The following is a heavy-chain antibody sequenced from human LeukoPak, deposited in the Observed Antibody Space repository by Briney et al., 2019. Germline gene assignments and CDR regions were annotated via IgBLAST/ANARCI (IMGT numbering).Heavy chain of an antibody. Sequence: GESLRLSCAASTVTFTNFWMSWVRQAPGKGLEWVANIKQDGGEKYYVDSVKGRFTISRDNAKNSLYLQMNSLRAEDTAVYYCASGDFEGGLLAGYCTNGVCGTRRLFDYWGQGTLVTVSS. V-gene: IGHV3-7*01. CDR1: TVTFTNFW. D-gene: IGHD2-8*01. CDR2: IKQDGGEK. CDR3: ASGDFEGGLLAGYCTNGVCGTRRLFDY. J-gene: IGHJ4*02.